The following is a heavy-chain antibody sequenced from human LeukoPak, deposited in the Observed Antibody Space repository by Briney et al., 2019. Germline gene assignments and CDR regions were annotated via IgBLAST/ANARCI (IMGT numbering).Heavy chain of an antibody. Sequence: VASVKVSCKASGYTFTSYDINWVRQATGQGLEWMGWMNPNSGNTGYAQKFQGRVTMTRNTSISTAYMELSSLRSEDTAVYYCARERDSSGWYLGYFDYWGQGTLVTVSS. V-gene: IGHV1-8*01. D-gene: IGHD6-19*01. CDR3: ARERDSSGWYLGYFDY. CDR1: GYTFTSYD. J-gene: IGHJ4*02. CDR2: MNPNSGNT.